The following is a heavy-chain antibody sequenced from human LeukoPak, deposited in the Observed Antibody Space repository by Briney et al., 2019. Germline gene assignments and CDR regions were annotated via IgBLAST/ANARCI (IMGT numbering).Heavy chain of an antibody. CDR1: GGSISSGSYY. Sequence: SQTLSLTCTVSGGSISSGSYYWTWIRQPAGKGLEWIGRVFSNGDTYYNSSLKTRVTISSDTSKNQFSLKLSSVTAADTAVYYCARGNLPESYMDVWGKGTTVTISS. CDR2: VFSNGDT. CDR3: ARGNLPESYMDV. V-gene: IGHV4-61*02. J-gene: IGHJ6*03.